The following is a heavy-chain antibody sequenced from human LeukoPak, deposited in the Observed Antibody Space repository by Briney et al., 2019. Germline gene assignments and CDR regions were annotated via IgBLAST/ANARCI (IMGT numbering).Heavy chain of an antibody. CDR3: AREPGGSGTQIAGYFQY. V-gene: IGHV1-69*13. J-gene: IGHJ1*01. CDR1: GGSFSSYT. D-gene: IGHD3-10*01. Sequence: AAVKVSCKASGGSFSSYTFSWVRQGPGQGLEWMGGIIPIFGTTNYAQKFQGRVTITADESTSTAYMELRSLRSEDTAVYYCAREPGGSGTQIAGYFQYWGQGTLVTVSS. CDR2: IIPIFGTT.